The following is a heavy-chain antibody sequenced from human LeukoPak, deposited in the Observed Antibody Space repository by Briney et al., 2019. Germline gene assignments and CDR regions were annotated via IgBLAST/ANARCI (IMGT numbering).Heavy chain of an antibody. J-gene: IGHJ4*02. Sequence: GGSLRLSCKVSGFSVTDYFMTWVRQAPGKGLEWVSTINGDNTYTADSVKGRITFSRDNSKNTPSLQLRSLRAEDTAVYYCAKDLSYTSGSSDCWGQGTLVTVSS. D-gene: IGHD6-19*01. V-gene: IGHV3-23*01. CDR2: INGDNT. CDR1: GFSVTDYF. CDR3: AKDLSYTSGSSDC.